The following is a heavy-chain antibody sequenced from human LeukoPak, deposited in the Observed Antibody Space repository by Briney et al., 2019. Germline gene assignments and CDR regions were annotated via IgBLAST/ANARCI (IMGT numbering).Heavy chain of an antibody. D-gene: IGHD6-19*01. CDR1: GFTFSSYA. Sequence: GGSLILSCAASGFTFSSYAMSWVRQAPGKGLEWVSGMSGSGGTTYYVESVKGRFTISRDNSKNTLYLQMNSLRAEDTAVYYCAKDVAHIAVTGTDWFDPGGQGTLVTVAS. CDR3: AKDVAHIAVTGTDWFDP. CDR2: MSGSGGTT. J-gene: IGHJ5*02. V-gene: IGHV3-23*01.